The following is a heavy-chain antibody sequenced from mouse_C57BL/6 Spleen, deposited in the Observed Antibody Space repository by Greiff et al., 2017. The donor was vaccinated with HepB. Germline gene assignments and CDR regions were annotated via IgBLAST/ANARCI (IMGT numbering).Heavy chain of an antibody. CDR1: GYTFTDYY. CDR3: ARRDWDYGKGDAMDY. D-gene: IGHD2-1*01. V-gene: IGHV1-75*01. CDR2: IFPGSGST. Sequence: QVQLKESGPELVKPGASVKISCKASGYTFTDYYINWVKQRPGQGLEWIGWIFPGSGSTYYNEKFKGKATLTVDKSSSTAYMLLSSLTSEDSAVYFCARRDWDYGKGDAMDYWGQGTSVTVSS. J-gene: IGHJ4*01.